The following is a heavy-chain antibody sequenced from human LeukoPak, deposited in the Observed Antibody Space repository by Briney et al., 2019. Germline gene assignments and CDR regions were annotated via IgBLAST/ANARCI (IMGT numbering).Heavy chain of an antibody. CDR1: GGSISSGSYY. CDR3: ARVGLTWFDP. V-gene: IGHV4-61*02. J-gene: IGHJ5*02. CDR2: IYTSGST. Sequence: PSQTLSLTCTVPGGSISSGSYYWSWIRQPAGKGLEWIGRIYTSGSTNYNPSLKSRVTISVDTSKNQFSLKLSSVTAADTAVYYCARVGLTWFDPWGQGTLVTVSS. D-gene: IGHD3-9*01.